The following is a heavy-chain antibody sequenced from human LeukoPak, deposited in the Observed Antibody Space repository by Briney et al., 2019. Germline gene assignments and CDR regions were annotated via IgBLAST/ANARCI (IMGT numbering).Heavy chain of an antibody. CDR1: GFSFSTYS. J-gene: IGHJ4*02. V-gene: IGHV3-48*04. D-gene: IGHD1-1*01. Sequence: GGSLRLSCTASGFSFSTYSMNWVRQAPGKGLEWVSYIVGSSSNIYYADSVKGRFTISRDNAKNSLYLQMDSLRAVDTAVYYCATDSPETAAFDYWGQGTLVTVSS. CDR3: ATDSPETAAFDY. CDR2: IVGSSSNI.